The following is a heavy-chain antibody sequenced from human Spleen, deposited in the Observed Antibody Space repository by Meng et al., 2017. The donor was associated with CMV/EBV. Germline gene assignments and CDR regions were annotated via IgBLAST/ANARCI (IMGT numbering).Heavy chain of an antibody. D-gene: IGHD6-19*01. CDR3: ARGGSGWFNLWYFDL. Sequence: ASVKVSCKASGYTFSHFGITWIRQAPGQGLEWMGWLSTYNGNTSYAQQFQDRVTMTTDTSTSTAYMELRSLRSDDTAVYFCARGGSGWFNLWYFDLWGRGTLVTVSS. CDR1: GYTFSHFG. J-gene: IGHJ2*01. V-gene: IGHV1-18*01. CDR2: LSTYNGNT.